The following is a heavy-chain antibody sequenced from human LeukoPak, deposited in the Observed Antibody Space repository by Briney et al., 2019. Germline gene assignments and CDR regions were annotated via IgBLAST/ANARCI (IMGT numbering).Heavy chain of an antibody. CDR1: GGSISSYY. CDR2: IYYSGSI. V-gene: IGHV4-59*01. J-gene: IGHJ3*02. Sequence: SETLSLTCTVSGGSISSYYWSWIRQPPGKGLEWIGYIYYSGSINYNPSLKSRVTISVDTSKNQFSLKLSSVTAADTAVYYCARGSRAGDFDAFDIWGQGTMVTVSS. CDR3: ARGSRAGDFDAFDI. D-gene: IGHD3-16*01.